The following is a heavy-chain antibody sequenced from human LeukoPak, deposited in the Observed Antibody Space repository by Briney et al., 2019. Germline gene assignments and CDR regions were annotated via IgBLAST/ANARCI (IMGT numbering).Heavy chain of an antibody. V-gene: IGHV3-7*01. CDR3: ARVYLGAFDI. D-gene: IGHD3-16*01. Sequence: GGSLRLSCAASGFTFSSYWVSWVRQAPGKGLEWVANIKQDGSEKYYVDSVKGRFTISRDNAKNSLYLQMNSLRAEDTAVYYCARVYLGAFDIWGQGTMVTVSS. CDR1: GFTFSSYW. J-gene: IGHJ3*02. CDR2: IKQDGSEK.